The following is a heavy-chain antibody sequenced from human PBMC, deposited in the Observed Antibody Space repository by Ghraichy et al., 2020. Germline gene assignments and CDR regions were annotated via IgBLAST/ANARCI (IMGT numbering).Heavy chain of an antibody. Sequence: SETLSLTCTVSGGSITNNSYYWGWIRQPPGKGLEWVGSIYYSGSTHYNPSFKSRFTISVDTSKNQFSLKLSSVTAADTAVYYCASSLIVRYFDWTNTAPFNYWGQGTLVTVSS. J-gene: IGHJ4*02. CDR2: IYYSGST. CDR1: GGSITNNSYY. D-gene: IGHD3-9*01. V-gene: IGHV4-39*01. CDR3: ASSLIVRYFDWTNTAPFNY.